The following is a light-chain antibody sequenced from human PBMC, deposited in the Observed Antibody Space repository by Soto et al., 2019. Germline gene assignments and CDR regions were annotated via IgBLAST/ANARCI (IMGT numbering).Light chain of an antibody. Sequence: EFVWTQSPGTLSLSPGERATLSCRARQSVSSNYLAWYKQKPGQAPRLLIYGASSRATGIPDRFSGSGSGTDFTLTIRRLEPEDSAVDFCQQYGSSPTFGQGTKVDIK. V-gene: IGKV3-20*01. CDR2: GAS. CDR1: QSVSSNY. J-gene: IGKJ1*01. CDR3: QQYGSSPT.